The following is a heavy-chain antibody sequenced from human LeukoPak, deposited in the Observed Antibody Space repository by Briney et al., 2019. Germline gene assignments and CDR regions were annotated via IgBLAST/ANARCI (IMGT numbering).Heavy chain of an antibody. Sequence: PSETLSLTCTVSGGSISSGSYYWSWIRQPAGKGLEWIGRIYTSGSTNYNPSLKSRVAISVDTSKNQFSLKLSSVTAADTAVYYCARVDILTGYADYWGQGTLVTVSS. J-gene: IGHJ4*02. D-gene: IGHD3-9*01. CDR2: IYTSGST. CDR1: GGSISSGSYY. V-gene: IGHV4-61*02. CDR3: ARVDILTGYADY.